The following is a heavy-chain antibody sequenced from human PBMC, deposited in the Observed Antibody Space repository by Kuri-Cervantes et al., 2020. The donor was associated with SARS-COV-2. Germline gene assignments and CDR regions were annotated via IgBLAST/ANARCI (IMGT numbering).Heavy chain of an antibody. Sequence: SLKIFCPASRSTFDDYAMNWVRQAPGKGLEWVSGISWNRGSIGYADSVKGRFTISRDNAKNSLYLQMNSLRAEDTAVYYCAFPISGWYGGAFDIWGQGTMVTVSS. CDR2: ISWNRGSI. D-gene: IGHD6-19*01. CDR1: RSTFDDYA. CDR3: AFPISGWYGGAFDI. J-gene: IGHJ3*02. V-gene: IGHV3-9*01.